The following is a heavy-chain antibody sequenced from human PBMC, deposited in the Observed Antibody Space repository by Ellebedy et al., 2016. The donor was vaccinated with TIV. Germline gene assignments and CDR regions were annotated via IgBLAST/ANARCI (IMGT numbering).Heavy chain of an antibody. CDR1: GGSISSSSYY. CDR3: VRPKTTVVTWDWYFDL. V-gene: IGHV4-39*01. D-gene: IGHD4-23*01. CDR2: IYYSGTT. Sequence: SETLSLTCTVSGGSISSSSYYWGWIRQPPGKGLEWIGSIYYSGTTYHNPSLKSRVTISVDTSKNQFSLKLSSVTAADTAVYYCVRPKTTVVTWDWYFDLWGRGTLVTVSS. J-gene: IGHJ2*01.